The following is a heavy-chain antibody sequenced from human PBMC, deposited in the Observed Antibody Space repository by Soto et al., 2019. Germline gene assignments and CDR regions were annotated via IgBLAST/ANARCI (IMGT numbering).Heavy chain of an antibody. Sequence: QVQLVESGGGVVQPGRSLRLSCAASGFSFSSYAMNWVRQAPGKGLEWVAVISYDGTNKYYVDSVKGRFTISRDNSKNTLYLHMNSLRVEDTAVYYCAKTEQVVLYADDYWGQGTLVTVSS. V-gene: IGHV3-30*18. D-gene: IGHD2-2*01. CDR1: GFSFSSYA. CDR3: AKTEQVVLYADDY. J-gene: IGHJ4*02. CDR2: ISYDGTNK.